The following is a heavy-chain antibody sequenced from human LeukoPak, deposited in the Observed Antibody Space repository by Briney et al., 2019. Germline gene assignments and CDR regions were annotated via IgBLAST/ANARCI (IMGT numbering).Heavy chain of an antibody. CDR1: GNYW. Sequence: GGSLRLSCAASGNYWMHWVRQAPGQGLVWVSHINSDGSWTSYADSVKGRFTISKDNAKNTVYLQMNSLRAEDTAVYYCVSLYETYWGRGTLVTVSS. CDR3: VSLYETY. D-gene: IGHD2/OR15-2a*01. J-gene: IGHJ4*02. CDR2: INSDGSWT. V-gene: IGHV3-74*01.